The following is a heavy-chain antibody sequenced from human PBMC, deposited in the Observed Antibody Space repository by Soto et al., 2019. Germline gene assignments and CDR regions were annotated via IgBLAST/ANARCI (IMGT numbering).Heavy chain of an antibody. Sequence: QVQLVESGGGVVQPGRSLRLSCAASGFTFSSYGMHWVRQAPGKGLEWVAVISYDGSNKYYADSVKGRFTISRDNSKNTLYLQMNNLRAEDTAVYYCAKGGLEVVVPAAMDYWGQGTLVTVSS. J-gene: IGHJ4*02. CDR3: AKGGLEVVVPAAMDY. D-gene: IGHD2-2*01. CDR2: ISYDGSNK. CDR1: GFTFSSYG. V-gene: IGHV3-30*18.